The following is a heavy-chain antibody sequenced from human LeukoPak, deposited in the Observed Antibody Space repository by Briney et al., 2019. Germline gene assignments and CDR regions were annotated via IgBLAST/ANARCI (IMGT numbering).Heavy chain of an antibody. CDR1: GYTFTGYC. D-gene: IGHD1-26*01. V-gene: IGHV1-2*02. CDR3: ARDLSGSYYPHYYFDY. CDR2: INPNSGGT. Sequence: ASVKVSCKASGYTFTGYCMHWVRQAPGQGLEWMGWINPNSGGTNYAQKFQGRVTMTGDTSTSTDYLELSSLRSEDTAVYYCARDLSGSYYPHYYFDYWGQGTLVTVSS. J-gene: IGHJ4*02.